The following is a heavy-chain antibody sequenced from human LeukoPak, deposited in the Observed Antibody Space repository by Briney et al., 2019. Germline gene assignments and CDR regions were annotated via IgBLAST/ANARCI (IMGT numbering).Heavy chain of an antibody. CDR3: ARDRSSRRHGSYFDDY. V-gene: IGHV1-46*01. CDR1: GYTFTSYY. CDR2: INPSGGST. J-gene: IGHJ4*02. Sequence: ASVKVSCKASGYTFTSYYMHWVRQAPGQGLEWMGIINPSGGSTSYAQKFQGRVTMTRDTSTSAVYMELSSLRSEDTAVYYCARDRSSRRHGSYFDDYWGQGTLVTVSS. D-gene: IGHD3-9*01.